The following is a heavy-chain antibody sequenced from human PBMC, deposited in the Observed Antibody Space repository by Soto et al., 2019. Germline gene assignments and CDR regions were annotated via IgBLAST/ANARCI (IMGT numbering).Heavy chain of an antibody. J-gene: IGHJ6*02. CDR1: GYSFTSYW. CDR3: GGSSWGYYYYGMDV. V-gene: IGHV5-10-1*01. D-gene: IGHD6-13*01. Sequence: GESLKISCKGSGYSFTSYWISWVRQMPGKGLEWMGRIDPSDSYTNYSPSFQGHVTISADKPISTAYLQWSSLKASDTAMYYCGGSSWGYYYYGMDVWGQGTTVTVSS. CDR2: IDPSDSYT.